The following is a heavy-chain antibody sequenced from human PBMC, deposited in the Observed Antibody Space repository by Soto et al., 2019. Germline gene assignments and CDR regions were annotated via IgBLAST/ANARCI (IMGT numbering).Heavy chain of an antibody. CDR1: GGTFSSYT. CDR3: ARDDPYDYVWGSYRPAPFDY. Sequence: SVKVSCKASGGTFSSYTISWVRQAPGQGLEWMGRIIPILGIANYAQKFQGRVTITADKSTSTAYMELSSLRSEDTAVYYCARDDPYDYVWGSYRPAPFDYWG. CDR2: IIPILGIA. J-gene: IGHJ4*01. V-gene: IGHV1-69*04. D-gene: IGHD3-16*02.